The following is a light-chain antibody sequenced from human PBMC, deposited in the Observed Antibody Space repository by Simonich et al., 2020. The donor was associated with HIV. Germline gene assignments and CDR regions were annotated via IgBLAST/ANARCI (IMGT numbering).Light chain of an antibody. CDR2: AAS. Sequence: DIQMTQSPTSLSASIGDRVTITCRASQSISSYLNGYQQKPGKAPKLLIYAASSLQSGVSSRFSGSGSGTDFTLTISSLQPEDFATYYCQQSYSTPQTFGQGTKVEIK. J-gene: IGKJ1*01. CDR3: QQSYSTPQT. V-gene: IGKV1-39*01. CDR1: QSISSY.